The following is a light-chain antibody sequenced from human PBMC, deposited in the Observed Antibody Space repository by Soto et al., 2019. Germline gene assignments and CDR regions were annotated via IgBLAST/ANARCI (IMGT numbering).Light chain of an antibody. Sequence: QSALTQPPSASGSPGQSVAISCTGTASDIGGYSFVSWYQQHPGKAPKLLIYDVNKRPSGVPDRCSGSKSGNTASLTVSGLQAEDEAEYYCSAHGGTNPYVFGTGTKRTVL. CDR1: ASDIGGYSF. CDR2: DVN. V-gene: IGLV2-8*01. J-gene: IGLJ1*01. CDR3: SAHGGTNPYV.